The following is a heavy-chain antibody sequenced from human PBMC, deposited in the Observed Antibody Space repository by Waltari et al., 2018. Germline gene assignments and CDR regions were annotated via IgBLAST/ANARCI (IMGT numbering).Heavy chain of an antibody. D-gene: IGHD6-13*01. Sequence: QVQLQESGPGLVKPSETLSLTCTASGGSISSYYWTWNRQPPGKGLEWIGYIYYSGSTNYNPSLKSRVTISVDTSKNQFSLKLSSVTAADTAVYYCARDVGQQLPTPWFDPWGQGTLVTVSS. J-gene: IGHJ5*02. CDR2: IYYSGST. CDR1: GGSISSYY. V-gene: IGHV4-59*01. CDR3: ARDVGQQLPTPWFDP.